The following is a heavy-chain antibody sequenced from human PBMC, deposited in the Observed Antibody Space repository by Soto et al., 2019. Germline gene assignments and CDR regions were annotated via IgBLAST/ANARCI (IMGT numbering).Heavy chain of an antibody. V-gene: IGHV1-18*01. Sequence: QVPLVQSGAEVKDPGASVKVSCKATGYTFTCYGISWVRQAPGQGLEWMGWISAYNGNTNYAQKLQGRVTMTTDTSTSTAYMELSSLRSDDAAVYYCARGVYYDFCSGDSLGYYFDYWGQGTLVTVSS. CDR1: GYTFTCYG. D-gene: IGHD3-3*01. J-gene: IGHJ4*02. CDR3: ARGVYYDFCSGDSLGYYFDY. CDR2: ISAYNGNT.